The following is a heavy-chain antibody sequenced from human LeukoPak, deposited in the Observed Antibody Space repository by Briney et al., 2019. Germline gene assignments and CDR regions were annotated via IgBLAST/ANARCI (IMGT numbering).Heavy chain of an antibody. Sequence: GGSLRLSCAASGFTFTNYAMHWVRQTPGKGLQWVAVISYDGSKKWYPDSVEGRFTISRDSSKNTVLLQMNSLGVEDTAVYYCASDYGNPDVVDYWGQGTLVTVSS. V-gene: IGHV3-30*04. CDR3: ASDYGNPDVVDY. J-gene: IGHJ4*02. CDR1: GFTFTNYA. D-gene: IGHD4-17*01. CDR2: ISYDGSKK.